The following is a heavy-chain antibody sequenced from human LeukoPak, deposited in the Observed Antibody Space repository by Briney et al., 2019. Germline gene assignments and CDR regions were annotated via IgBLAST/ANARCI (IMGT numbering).Heavy chain of an antibody. CDR2: IIPIFGTA. D-gene: IGHD1-14*01. V-gene: IGHV1-69*05. J-gene: IGHJ3*02. Sequence: SVKVSCKASGGTFSSYAISWVRQAPGQALEWMGRIIPIFGTANYAQKFQGRDTITTDESTSTAYMELSSLRSEDTDVYYCARGTGAFDIWGQGTMVTVPS. CDR3: ARGTGAFDI. CDR1: GGTFSSYA.